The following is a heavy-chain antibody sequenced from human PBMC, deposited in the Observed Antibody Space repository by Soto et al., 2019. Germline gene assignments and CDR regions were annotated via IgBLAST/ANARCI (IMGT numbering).Heavy chain of an antibody. D-gene: IGHD2-15*01. CDR2: ISAYNGNT. J-gene: IGHJ6*02. V-gene: IGHV1-18*01. CDR3: ARDMTDIVVVVAASYYYYGMDV. Sequence: QVQLVQSGAEVKKPGASVKVSCKASGYTFTNYGISWVRQAPGQGLEWMGWISAYNGNTNYAQKLQGRVTMTTDTSTSTAYMELRSLRSDDTAVYYCARDMTDIVVVVAASYYYYGMDVWGQGTTVTVSS. CDR1: GYTFTNYG.